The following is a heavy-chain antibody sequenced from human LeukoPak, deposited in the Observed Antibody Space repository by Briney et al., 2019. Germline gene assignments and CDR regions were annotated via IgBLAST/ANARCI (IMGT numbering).Heavy chain of an antibody. CDR1: GYTFTSYY. CDR3: AREGVPAATGSYYYYGMDV. D-gene: IGHD2-2*01. V-gene: IGHV1-46*01. Sequence: GASVKVSCKASGYTFTSYYMHWVRQAPGQGLEWMGIINPSGGSTSYAQKFQGRVTMTRDTSTSTVYMELSSLRSEDTAVYYCAREGVPAATGSYYYYGMDVWGQGTTVTVCS. CDR2: INPSGGST. J-gene: IGHJ6*02.